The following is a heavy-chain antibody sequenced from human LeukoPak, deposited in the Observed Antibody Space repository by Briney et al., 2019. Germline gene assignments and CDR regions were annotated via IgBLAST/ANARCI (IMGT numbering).Heavy chain of an antibody. CDR2: ISSNGGST. J-gene: IGHJ4*02. CDR3: ARVVKGLGGSYYIDY. Sequence: GGSLRLSCAASGFTFSSYAMHWVRQAPGKGLEYVSAISSNGGSTYYANSVKGRFTISRDNSKNTLYLQMGSLRAEDMAVYYCARVVKGLGGSYYIDYWGQGTLVTVSS. D-gene: IGHD1-26*01. CDR1: GFTFSSYA. V-gene: IGHV3-64*01.